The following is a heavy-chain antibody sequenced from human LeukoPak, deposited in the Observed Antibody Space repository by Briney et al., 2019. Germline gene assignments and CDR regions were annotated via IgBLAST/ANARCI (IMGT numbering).Heavy chain of an antibody. J-gene: IGHJ4*02. CDR3: ARDGLRAAGTHFDY. CDR2: IWYDGSNK. CDR1: GFTFSSYG. Sequence: PGGSLRLSCAASGFTFSSYGMHWVRQAPGKGLEWVAVIWYDGSNKYYADSVKGRFTISRDNSKNTLYLLMNSLRAEDTAVYYCARDGLRAAGTHFDYWGQGTLVTVSS. D-gene: IGHD6-13*01. V-gene: IGHV3-33*01.